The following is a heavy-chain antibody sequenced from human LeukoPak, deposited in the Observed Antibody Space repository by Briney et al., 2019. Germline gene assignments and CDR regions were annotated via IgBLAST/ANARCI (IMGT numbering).Heavy chain of an antibody. CDR2: IKSSNT. V-gene: IGHV4-61*02. Sequence: SETLSLTCTVSGGSISSDRFYWTWVRQPAGKRPEWIGRIKSSNTNYNPSLKSRVNISVDTSTNQFSLKLSSLTAADTAVYYCARVPDWTYVPDYWGQGTLITVSS. J-gene: IGHJ4*02. CDR1: GGSISSDRFY. CDR3: ARVPDWTYVPDY. D-gene: IGHD3-16*01.